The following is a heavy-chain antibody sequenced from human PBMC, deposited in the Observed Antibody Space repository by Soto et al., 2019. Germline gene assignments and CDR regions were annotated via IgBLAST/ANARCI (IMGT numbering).Heavy chain of an antibody. Sequence: QVQLQESGPGLVKPSQTLSLTCTVSGGSISRGGSYWSWIRQRRGNCLAWIGYMYSSGSFYYNPSLNGRVMISSDTSKNQFSLSVSSVTAADTAVYYCARAPETPPIVRVVVPYFFDSWGQGTLVTVSS. D-gene: IGHD3-16*02. CDR3: ARAPETPPIVRVVVPYFFDS. CDR1: GGSISRGGSY. V-gene: IGHV4-31*03. J-gene: IGHJ4*02. CDR2: MYSSGSF.